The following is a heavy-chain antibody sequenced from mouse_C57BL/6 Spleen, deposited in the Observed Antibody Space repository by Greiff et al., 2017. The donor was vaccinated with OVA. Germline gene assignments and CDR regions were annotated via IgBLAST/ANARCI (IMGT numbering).Heavy chain of an antibody. D-gene: IGHD2-1*01. CDR1: GYAFSSSW. Sequence: QVQLKESGPELVKPGASVKISCKASGYAFSSSWMNWVKQRPGKGLEWIGRIYPGDGDTNYNGKFKGKATLTADKSSSTAYMQLSSLTSEDSAVYFCAREGGNDFDYWGQGTTLTVSS. CDR3: AREGGNDFDY. V-gene: IGHV1-82*01. CDR2: IYPGDGDT. J-gene: IGHJ2*01.